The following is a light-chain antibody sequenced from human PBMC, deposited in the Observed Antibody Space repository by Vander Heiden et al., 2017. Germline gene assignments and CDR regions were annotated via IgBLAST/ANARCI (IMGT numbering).Light chain of an antibody. Sequence: YVLPQPPSVSVAPGQTAKITCGGHNIGTKSVHWYQQRPGQAPVLVVYDDSDRPSGIPERFSGSNSGSAATLTISGVEAGDEADYFCQVWDSATDHHVFATGTKVTVL. V-gene: IGLV3-21*02. J-gene: IGLJ1*01. CDR3: QVWDSATDHHV. CDR2: DDS. CDR1: NIGTKS.